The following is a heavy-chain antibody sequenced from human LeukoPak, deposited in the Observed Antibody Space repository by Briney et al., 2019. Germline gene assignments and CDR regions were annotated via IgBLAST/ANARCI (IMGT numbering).Heavy chain of an antibody. CDR1: GFTFSSYG. CDR2: IWYDGSNK. V-gene: IGHV3-33*01. Sequence: QSGGSLRLSCAASGFTFSSYGMHWVRQAPGKGLEWVAVIWYDGSNKYYADSVKGRFTISRDNSKNTLYLQMNSLRAEDTAVYYCAREHSGWYESLDYWGQGTLVTVSS. J-gene: IGHJ4*02. CDR3: AREHSGWYESLDY. D-gene: IGHD6-19*01.